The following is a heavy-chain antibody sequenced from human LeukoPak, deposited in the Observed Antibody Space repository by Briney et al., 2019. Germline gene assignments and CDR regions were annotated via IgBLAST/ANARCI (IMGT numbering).Heavy chain of an antibody. J-gene: IGHJ4*02. CDR2: ISDSGGTT. Sequence: GSLRLSCAVSGITLSNYGMSWVRQAPGKGLEWVAGISDSGGTTNYADSVKGRFTVSRDNPKNTLYLQMNSLRAEDTAVYFCAKRGVVIRVILVGFHKQAYYFESWGQGVLVTASS. CDR1: GITLSNYG. CDR3: AKRGVVIRVILVGFHKQAYYFES. D-gene: IGHD3-22*01. V-gene: IGHV3-23*01.